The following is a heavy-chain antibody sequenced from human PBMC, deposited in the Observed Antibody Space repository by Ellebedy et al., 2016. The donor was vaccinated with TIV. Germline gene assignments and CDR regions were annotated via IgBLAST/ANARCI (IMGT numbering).Heavy chain of an antibody. CDR1: GFTFSSYA. D-gene: IGHD6-13*01. CDR2: ISGNGGST. CDR3: ARVRYTSSSFYFDC. J-gene: IGHJ4*02. V-gene: IGHV3-23*01. Sequence: GESLKISXAASGFTFSSYAMSWVRQAPGKGLEWVSAISGNGGSTYYADSVKGRFTISRDNSKNRLYLQMNSLRAEDTAVYYCARVRYTSSSFYFDCWGQGTLVTVSS.